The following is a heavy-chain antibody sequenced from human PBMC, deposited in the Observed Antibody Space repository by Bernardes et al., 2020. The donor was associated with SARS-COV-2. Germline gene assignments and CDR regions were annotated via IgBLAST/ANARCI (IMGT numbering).Heavy chain of an antibody. Sequence: GGSLRLPCAVLESTFTSYAMSWFAQAPGKGRECFASTSGRGVSTYYADSVKGRFTISRDNSKNTLYLQSNSLRAEDTAVYYCAKDGPTLEVVTASLDYWGQGNLVTVSS. V-gene: IGHV3-23*01. CDR3: AKDGPTLEVVTASLDY. J-gene: IGHJ4*02. D-gene: IGHD2-21*02. CDR2: TSGRGVST. CDR1: ESTFTSYA.